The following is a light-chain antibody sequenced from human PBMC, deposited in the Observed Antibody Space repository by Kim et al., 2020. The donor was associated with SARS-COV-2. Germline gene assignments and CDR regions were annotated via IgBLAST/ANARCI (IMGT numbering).Light chain of an antibody. CDR1: SSDVGGYDD. CDR2: DVS. Sequence: GQSITISYSGTSSDVGGYDDVSWYQQHPGKAPKLMIYDVSERPSGISNRFSGSKSGNTASLTISGLQTEDEADYYCSSYTSSSTLVFGGGTQLTVL. V-gene: IGLV2-14*03. J-gene: IGLJ2*01. CDR3: SSYTSSSTLV.